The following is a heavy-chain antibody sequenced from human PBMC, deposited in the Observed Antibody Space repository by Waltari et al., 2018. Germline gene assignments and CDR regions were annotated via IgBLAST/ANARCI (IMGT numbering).Heavy chain of an antibody. D-gene: IGHD3-16*01. J-gene: IGHJ6*02. CDR3: ARDSKFDYTSFYYGMDV. V-gene: IGHV3-53*01. CDR2: IYRTGST. CDR1: GFSVRTTY. Sequence: EVQLVESGGGLIQPGGSLRLSCAASGFSVRTTYMSWVRQAPGKGLQWVAVIYRTGSTYYADSVKGRFTISRDNSQNTLYLQMNSLRAEDTGVYYCARDSKFDYTSFYYGMDVWGQGTTVTVSS.